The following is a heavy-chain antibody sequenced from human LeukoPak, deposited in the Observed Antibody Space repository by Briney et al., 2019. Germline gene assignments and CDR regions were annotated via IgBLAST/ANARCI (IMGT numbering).Heavy chain of an antibody. J-gene: IGHJ4*02. D-gene: IGHD4-23*01. CDR2: ISGSGGGT. V-gene: IGHV3-23*01. CDR1: GITLSNYG. Sequence: GGSLRLSCAVSGITLSNYGMSWIRQAPGKGLEWVAGISGSGGGTNYADSVKGRFTISRDNPKNTLYLQMNSLRAEDTAVYYCTWMATVVTVDIWGQGTLVTVSS. CDR3: TWMATVVTVDI.